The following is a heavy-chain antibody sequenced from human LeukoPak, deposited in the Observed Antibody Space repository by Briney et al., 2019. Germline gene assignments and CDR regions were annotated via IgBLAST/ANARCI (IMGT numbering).Heavy chain of an antibody. Sequence: PGGSLRLSCAASGFTVSSNYMSWVRQAPGKGLEWVSVIYSGGSTYYSDSVKGRFTISRDNSKNTLYLQMNSLRAEDTAVYYCVRGDSSGYCFDSWGQGTLVTVSS. D-gene: IGHD3-22*01. J-gene: IGHJ4*02. CDR3: VRGDSSGYCFDS. CDR2: IYSGGST. V-gene: IGHV3-66*02. CDR1: GFTVSSNY.